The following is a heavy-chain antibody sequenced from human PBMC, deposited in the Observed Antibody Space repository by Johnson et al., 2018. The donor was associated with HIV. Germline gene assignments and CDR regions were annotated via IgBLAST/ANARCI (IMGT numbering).Heavy chain of an antibody. CDR1: GFTVSSNY. Sequence: MLLVESGGDLIQPGGSLRLSCAASGFTVSSNYMSWVRQAPGKGLEWVSTIYSGGSTYYADSVKGRFTISRDNSKNTLYLQMNSLRAGDTAVYYCARVSSGGAFDIWGQGTMVTVSS. J-gene: IGHJ3*02. V-gene: IGHV3-53*01. CDR2: IYSGGST. D-gene: IGHD3-22*01. CDR3: ARVSSGGAFDI.